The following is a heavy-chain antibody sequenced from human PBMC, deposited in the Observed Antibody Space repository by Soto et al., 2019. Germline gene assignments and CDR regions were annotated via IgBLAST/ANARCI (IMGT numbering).Heavy chain of an antibody. CDR2: ISYDGSNK. J-gene: IGHJ6*02. CDR3: AEDGPNVVVTAHDYGMDV. CDR1: GFTFSSYG. Sequence: PGGSLRLSCAASGFTFSSYGMHWVRQAPGKGLEWVAVISYDGSNKYYADSVKGRFTISRDNSKNTLYLQMNSLRAEDTAVCYCAEDGPNVVVTAHDYGMDVWGQGTTVTVSS. V-gene: IGHV3-30*18. D-gene: IGHD2-21*02.